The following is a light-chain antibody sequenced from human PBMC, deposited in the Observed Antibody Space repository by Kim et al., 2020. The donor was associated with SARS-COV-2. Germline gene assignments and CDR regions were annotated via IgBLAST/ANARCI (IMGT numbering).Light chain of an antibody. J-gene: IGKJ1*01. CDR3: QQSAGSPRT. CDR2: GAS. Sequence: EIVLTQSPGTLSLSPGERATLSCRASQSVSGNYFAWYQQKPGQAPRLLIYGASSRATGIPDRFSGSGSGTDFTLTISRLEPEDFAVYFCQQSAGSPRTFGQGTKVDIK. V-gene: IGKV3-20*01. CDR1: QSVSGNY.